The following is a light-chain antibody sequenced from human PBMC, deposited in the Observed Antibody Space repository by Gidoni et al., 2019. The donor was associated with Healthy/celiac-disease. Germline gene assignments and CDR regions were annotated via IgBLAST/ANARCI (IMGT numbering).Light chain of an antibody. CDR1: QSVSSSY. CDR2: GAS. CDR3: QQYDSSPPKS. V-gene: IGKV3-20*01. Sequence: EIVLTQSPGTLSLSPGERATLSCRASQSVSSSYLAWYQQKPGQAHRLLIYGASSRATVIPDRFSGSGSGTDFNLTISRLEPEDFAVYYGQQYDSSPPKSFGQGTKLEIK. J-gene: IGKJ2*03.